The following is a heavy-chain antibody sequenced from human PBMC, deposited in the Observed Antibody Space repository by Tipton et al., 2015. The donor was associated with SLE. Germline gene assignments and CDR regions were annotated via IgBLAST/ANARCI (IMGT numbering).Heavy chain of an antibody. CDR1: GGSISSGDYY. CDR3: AREIAAAPDAFDI. J-gene: IGHJ3*02. CDR2: IYYSGST. D-gene: IGHD6-13*01. V-gene: IGHV4-30-4*08. Sequence: TLSLTCTVSGGSISSGDYYWSWIRQPPGKGLEWIGYIYYSGSTHYKPSLKSRVTISVDTSKNQFSLKLSSVTAADTAVYYCAREIAAAPDAFDIWGQGTMVTVSS.